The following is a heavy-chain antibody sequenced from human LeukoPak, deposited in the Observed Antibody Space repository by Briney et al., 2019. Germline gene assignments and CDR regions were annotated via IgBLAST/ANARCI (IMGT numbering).Heavy chain of an antibody. CDR1: GFNYSSYT. CDR3: ARDCSSTSCYFDY. CDR2: ISASRDIT. D-gene: IGHD2-2*01. V-gene: IGHV3-48*01. Sequence: GGSLRLSCAASGFNYSSYTMNWVRQAPGMGLEWLSYISASRDITYYADSVKGRFTISRDNAKNSLYLQMNSLRAEDTAVYYCARDCSSTSCYFDYWGQGTLVTVSS. J-gene: IGHJ4*02.